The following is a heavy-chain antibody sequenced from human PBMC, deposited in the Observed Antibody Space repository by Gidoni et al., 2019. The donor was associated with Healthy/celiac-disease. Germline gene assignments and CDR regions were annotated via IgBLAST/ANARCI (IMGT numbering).Heavy chain of an antibody. Sequence: VQLLYSWARLAQPGGSLRLSCAPSGFTSSRYAMSWVRQAPGKGVAWVSAISGSGGSTYYADSVKGRFTISRDNSKNTLYLQMNSLRAEDTAVYYCAKLFGDAHDYYYGMDVWGQGTTVTVSS. CDR1: GFTSSRYA. D-gene: IGHD4-17*01. CDR2: ISGSGGST. J-gene: IGHJ6*02. V-gene: IGHV3-23*01. CDR3: AKLFGDAHDYYYGMDV.